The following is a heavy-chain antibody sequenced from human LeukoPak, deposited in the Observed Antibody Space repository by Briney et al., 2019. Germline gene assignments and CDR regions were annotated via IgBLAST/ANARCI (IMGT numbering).Heavy chain of an antibody. V-gene: IGHV3-30*04. J-gene: IGHJ6*02. Sequence: GGSLRLSCAASGFTFSSYAMHWVRQAPGKGLEWVAVISYDGSNKYYADSVKGRFTISRDNSKNTLYLQMNSLRAGDTAVYYCARDRYGLYYYYGMDVWGQGTTVTVSS. CDR2: ISYDGSNK. CDR1: GFTFSSYA. D-gene: IGHD5-18*01. CDR3: ARDRYGLYYYYGMDV.